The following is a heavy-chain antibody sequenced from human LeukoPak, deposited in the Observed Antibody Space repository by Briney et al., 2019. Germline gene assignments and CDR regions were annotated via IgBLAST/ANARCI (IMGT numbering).Heavy chain of an antibody. J-gene: IGHJ4*02. Sequence: SETLSLTCAVYGGSFSGYYWGWIRQPPGKGLEWIGEINHSGSTNYNPSLKSRATISVDTSKKQFSLNLTSVTAADTAVYYCARGEDGTGDYRPTYFDSWGQGTLVTVSS. CDR3: ARGEDGTGDYRPTYFDS. CDR2: INHSGST. CDR1: GGSFSGYY. V-gene: IGHV4-34*01. D-gene: IGHD4-17*01.